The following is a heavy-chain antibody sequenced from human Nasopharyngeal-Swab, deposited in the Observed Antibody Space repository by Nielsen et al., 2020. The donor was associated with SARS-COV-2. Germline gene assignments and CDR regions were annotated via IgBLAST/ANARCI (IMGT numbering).Heavy chain of an antibody. Sequence: SQTLSLTCAISVDSVSSNSAAWTWIRQSPSRGLEWLGRTYFRSKWLNDYAVSVKSRITINQDTSRNQFSLQLNSVTPEDTAIYYCARGSGTYSDYFDYWGQGTLVSVSS. CDR1: VDSVSSNSAA. D-gene: IGHD1-26*01. CDR2: TYFRSKWLN. V-gene: IGHV6-1*01. J-gene: IGHJ4*02. CDR3: ARGSGTYSDYFDY.